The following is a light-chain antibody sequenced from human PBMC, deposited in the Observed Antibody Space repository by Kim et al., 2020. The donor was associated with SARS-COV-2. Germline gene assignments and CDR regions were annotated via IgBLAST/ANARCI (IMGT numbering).Light chain of an antibody. CDR3: QVWDSRSWV. Sequence: SVALGQTARVTCVGENIASRNVYWFQQKSGQAPILVIYRDTQRPSGIPERFSGSNPGNAATLTISRAQAGDEADYYCQVWDSRSWVFGGGTQLTVL. J-gene: IGLJ3*02. CDR2: RDT. CDR1: NIASRN. V-gene: IGLV3-9*01.